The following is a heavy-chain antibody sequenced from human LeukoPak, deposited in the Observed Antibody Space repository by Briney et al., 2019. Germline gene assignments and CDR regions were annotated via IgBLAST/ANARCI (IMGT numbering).Heavy chain of an antibody. CDR1: GYTFTSYG. D-gene: IGHD1-1*01. CDR3: ARVASAWNRRATVDY. J-gene: IGHJ4*02. CDR2: ISAYNRNT. V-gene: IGHV1-18*01. Sequence: ASVKVSCKASGYTFTSYGISGVRQAPGQGLEWMGWISAYNRNTNYARKLQGRVTMTTDTSTSTAYMELRSLRSDDTAVYYCARVASAWNRRATVDYWGQGTLVTVSS.